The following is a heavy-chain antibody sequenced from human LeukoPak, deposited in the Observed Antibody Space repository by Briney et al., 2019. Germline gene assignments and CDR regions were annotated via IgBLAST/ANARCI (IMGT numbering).Heavy chain of an antibody. CDR2: INPNTGGT. V-gene: IGHV1-2*02. J-gene: IGHJ5*02. D-gene: IGHD2-15*01. CDR3: VKSGGYCSGGSCYTDWFDR. Sequence: ASVRVSCKASGYRFTGFYIHWVRQAPGQGLEWMGWINPNTGGTKFAQKFQGRVSLTRDTSITTTYMDLSRLRSDDTAFYYCVKSGGYCSGGSCYTDWFDRWGQGTLVTVSS. CDR1: GYRFTGFY.